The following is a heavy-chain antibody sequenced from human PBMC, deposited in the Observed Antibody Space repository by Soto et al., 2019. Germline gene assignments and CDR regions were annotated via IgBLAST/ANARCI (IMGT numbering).Heavy chain of an antibody. J-gene: IGHJ5*02. Sequence: ASVKVSCKASRYTFISYDINWVRQATGQGLEWMGWMNPKSANTGYAQNYLDRVTITADQITSTVYLKLSSLRSDDTAVYYCARGIPRGSSPPFDPGGRETLVTVS. D-gene: IGHD2-21*01. CDR3: ARGIPRGSSPPFDP. CDR1: RYTFISYD. V-gene: IGHV1-8*01. CDR2: MNPKSANT.